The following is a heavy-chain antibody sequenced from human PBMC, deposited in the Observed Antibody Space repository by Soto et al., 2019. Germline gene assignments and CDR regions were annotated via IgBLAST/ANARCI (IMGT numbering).Heavy chain of an antibody. CDR2: ISSSGSTI. V-gene: IGHV3-11*01. CDR3: ARSLLTDYPTPNDY. J-gene: IGHJ4*02. D-gene: IGHD3-9*01. CDR1: GFTFSDYY. Sequence: GGSLRLSCVASGFTFSDYYMTWIRQAPGKGLEWVSYISSSGSTIYYADSVKGRFTISRDNAKNSLYLQMNSLRAEDTAVYSCARSLLTDYPTPNDYWGQGTLVTVSS.